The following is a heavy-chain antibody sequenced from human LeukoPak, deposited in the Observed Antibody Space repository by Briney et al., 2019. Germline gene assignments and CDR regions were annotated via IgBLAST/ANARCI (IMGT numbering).Heavy chain of an antibody. CDR3: ARGLQYQLLKALGYYYMDV. V-gene: IGHV1-69*05. CDR1: GGTFSSHA. J-gene: IGHJ6*03. Sequence: SVKVSCKASGGTFSSHAIAWVRQAPGQGPEWMGGIIPISGTANYAQKFQGRVTITTAESTSTAYMELSSLTSDDTAVYYCARGLQYQLLKALGYYYMDVWGEGTTVTVSS. CDR2: IIPISGTA. D-gene: IGHD2-2*01.